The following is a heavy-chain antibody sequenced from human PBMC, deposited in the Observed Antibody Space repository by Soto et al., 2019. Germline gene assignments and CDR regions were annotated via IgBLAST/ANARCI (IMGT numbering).Heavy chain of an antibody. CDR3: ARDGDYYDSSGFQRDYHYYGMDV. V-gene: IGHV1-69*01. J-gene: IGHJ6*02. D-gene: IGHD3-22*01. CDR2: IIPMLGNA. CDR1: GGSFSDYA. Sequence: QVQLVQSGAEVKKPGSSVKVSCQASGGSFSDYAISWVRQAPGQGLEWMGGIIPMLGNADNAQKFQGRVIITADEYTSTVYMELSSLRSEDTAVYYCARDGDYYDSSGFQRDYHYYGMDVWGQGTTVTVAS.